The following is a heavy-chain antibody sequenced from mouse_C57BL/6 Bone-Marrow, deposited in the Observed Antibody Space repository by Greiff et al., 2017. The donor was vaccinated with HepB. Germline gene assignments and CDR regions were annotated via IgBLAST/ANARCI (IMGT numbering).Heavy chain of an antibody. V-gene: IGHV1-18*01. Sequence: VQLKESGPELVKPGASVKIPCKASGYTFTDYNMDWVKQSHGKSLEWIGDINPNNGGTIYNQKFKGKATLTVDKSSSTAYMELRSLTSEDTAVYYCARRRELRLDYWYFDVWGTGTTVTVSS. CDR1: GYTFTDYN. CDR2: INPNNGGT. D-gene: IGHD1-1*01. J-gene: IGHJ1*03. CDR3: ARRRELRLDYWYFDV.